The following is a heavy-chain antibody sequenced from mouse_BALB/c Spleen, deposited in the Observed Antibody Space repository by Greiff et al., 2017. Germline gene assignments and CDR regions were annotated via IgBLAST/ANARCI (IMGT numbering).Heavy chain of an antibody. J-gene: IGHJ2*01. CDR3: TRGGYYGSSYFDY. CDR1: GYTFTSYW. CDR2: IYPSDSYT. V-gene: IGHV1-69*02. Sequence: QVQLKQPGAELVRPGASVKLSCKASGYTFTSYWINWVKQRPGQGLEWIGNIYPSDSYTNYNQKFKDKATLTVDKSSSTAYMQLSSPTSEDSAVYYCTRGGYYGSSYFDYWGQGTTLTVSS. D-gene: IGHD1-1*01.